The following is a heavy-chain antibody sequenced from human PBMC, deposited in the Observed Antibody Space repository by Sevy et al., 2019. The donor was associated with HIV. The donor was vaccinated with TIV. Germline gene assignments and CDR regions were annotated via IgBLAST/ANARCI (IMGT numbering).Heavy chain of an antibody. CDR1: GFTFSSYA. CDR2: ISGSGGST. D-gene: IGHD2-21*02. Sequence: GGSLRLSCAASGFTFSSYAMSWVRQAPGKGLEWASAISGSGGSTYYADSVKGRFTISRDNSKNTLFLQMNSLRAEDTAVYYCAKLGDDPDAFDIWGQGTMVTVSS. CDR3: AKLGDDPDAFDI. V-gene: IGHV3-23*01. J-gene: IGHJ3*02.